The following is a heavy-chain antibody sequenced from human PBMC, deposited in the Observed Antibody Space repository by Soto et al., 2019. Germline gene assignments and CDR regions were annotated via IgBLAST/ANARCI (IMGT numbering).Heavy chain of an antibody. CDR1: GYTFTGYY. J-gene: IGHJ6*02. Sequence: ASVKVSCKASGYTFTGYYMHWVRQAPGQGLEWIGWINPNSGGTNYAQKFQGWVTMTRDTSISTAYMELSRLRSDDTAVYYCARDGLYYYDSSGYLARDYYYYGMDVWGQGTTVTVSS. CDR2: INPNSGGT. CDR3: ARDGLYYYDSSGYLARDYYYYGMDV. V-gene: IGHV1-2*04. D-gene: IGHD3-22*01.